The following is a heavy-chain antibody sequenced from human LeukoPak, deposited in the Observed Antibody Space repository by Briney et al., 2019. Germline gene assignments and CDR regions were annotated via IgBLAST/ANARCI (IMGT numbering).Heavy chain of an antibody. D-gene: IGHD2-2*01. J-gene: IGHJ3*01. V-gene: IGHV3-23*01. CDR1: GFTFSSYA. Sequence: PGGSLRLSCAASGFTFSSYAMSWVRQAPGKGLEWVSAISGSGGSTYYADSVKGRFTISRDNSKNTLYLQMNSLRAEDTAVYYCAKDRGDIVVVPAALRPWGQGTMATVSS. CDR3: AKDRGDIVVVPAALRP. CDR2: ISGSGGST.